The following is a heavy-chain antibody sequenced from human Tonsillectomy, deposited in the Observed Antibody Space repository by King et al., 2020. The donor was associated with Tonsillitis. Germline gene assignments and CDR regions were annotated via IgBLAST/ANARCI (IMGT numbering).Heavy chain of an antibody. D-gene: IGHD6-13*01. Sequence: VQLQQWGAGLLKPSETLSLTCAVYGGSFSGYYWSWIRQPPGKGLEWIGEINHSGSANYNPSLKSRVTISVDTSKNQPSLKLSPVTAADTAVYYCARGPEEEQQLVGDWFDPWGQGTLVTVSS. CDR1: GGSFSGYY. CDR3: ARGPEEEQQLVGDWFDP. V-gene: IGHV4-34*01. CDR2: INHSGSA. J-gene: IGHJ5*02.